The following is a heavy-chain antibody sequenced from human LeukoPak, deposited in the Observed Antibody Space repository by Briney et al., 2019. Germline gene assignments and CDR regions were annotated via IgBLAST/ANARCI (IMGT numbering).Heavy chain of an antibody. D-gene: IGHD3-3*01. Sequence: PSETLSLTCAVYGGSINDYYWSWIRQPAGKGLEWIGRIYTTGSTNYNPSLKSRVTMSIDMSKNQFSLNLSSVTAADTAVYYCARGGEWSYDYWGQGTLVTVSS. CDR2: IYTTGST. CDR3: ARGGEWSYDY. V-gene: IGHV4-59*10. J-gene: IGHJ4*02. CDR1: GGSINDYY.